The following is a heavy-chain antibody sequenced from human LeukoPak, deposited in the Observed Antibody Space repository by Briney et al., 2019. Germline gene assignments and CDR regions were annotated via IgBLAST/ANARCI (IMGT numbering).Heavy chain of an antibody. D-gene: IGHD2-15*01. CDR2: IWYDGTNK. V-gene: IGHV3-33*01. J-gene: IGHJ4*02. Sequence: QPGGSLRLSCAASGFNFRNYGMHWVRQAPGKGLEWVAVIWYDGTNKYYADSVKGRFTISRDNSKNTLYLQMNSLRAEDTAVYYCAGLGSGGSCYGCSSFDYWGQGTLVTVSS. CDR3: AGLGSGGSCYGCSSFDY. CDR1: GFNFRNYG.